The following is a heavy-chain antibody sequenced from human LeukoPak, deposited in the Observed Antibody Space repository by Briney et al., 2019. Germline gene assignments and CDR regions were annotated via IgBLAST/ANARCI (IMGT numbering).Heavy chain of an antibody. Sequence: SVKVSCKASGGTFSSYAISWVRQAPGQGLEWMGGIIPIFGTANYAQKFQGRVTITADESTSTAYMELSSLRSEDTAVYYCAREALNYDFWSGYYLGDAFDIWGQGTMVTVSS. D-gene: IGHD3-3*01. V-gene: IGHV1-69*13. CDR2: IIPIFGTA. CDR1: GGTFSSYA. J-gene: IGHJ3*02. CDR3: AREALNYDFWSGYYLGDAFDI.